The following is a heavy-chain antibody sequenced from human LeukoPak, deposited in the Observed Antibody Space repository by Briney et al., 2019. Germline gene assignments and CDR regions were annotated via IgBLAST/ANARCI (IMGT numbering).Heavy chain of an antibody. CDR2: MNGNSGDT. Sequence: ASVKVSCKTSGFTFTIYDINWVRQATGQGLEWMGWMNGNSGDTGYAQKFQGRVTMTRNTSISTAYMELSNLRSEGTAVYYCVRGRFIAGAGDWGQGTPVTVPS. J-gene: IGHJ1*01. CDR3: VRGRFIAGAGD. CDR1: GFTFTIYD. V-gene: IGHV1-8*01. D-gene: IGHD1-26*01.